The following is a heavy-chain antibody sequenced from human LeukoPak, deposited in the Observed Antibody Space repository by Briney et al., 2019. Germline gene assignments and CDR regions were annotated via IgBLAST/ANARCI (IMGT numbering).Heavy chain of an antibody. CDR3: ARDRRWPEFDY. J-gene: IGHJ4*02. V-gene: IGHV3-21*01. CDR2: ISSSSSYI. D-gene: IGHD5-24*01. CDR1: GFTFNIHG. Sequence: GGSLRLSCAASGFTFNIHGLYWVRQAPGKGLEWVSSISSSSSYIYYADSVKGRFTISRDNAKNSLYLQMNSLRAEDTAVYYCARDRRWPEFDYWGQGTLVTVSS.